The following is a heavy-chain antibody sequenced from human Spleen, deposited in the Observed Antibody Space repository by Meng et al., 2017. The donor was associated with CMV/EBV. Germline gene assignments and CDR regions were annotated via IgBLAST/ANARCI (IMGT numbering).Heavy chain of an antibody. V-gene: IGHV3-7*03. CDR2: IKQDGSEK. D-gene: IGHD1-26*01. CDR3: VKGLNSDSLTLYAFDI. Sequence: GESLKISCAASGFTFSSYWMSWVRRAPGKELEWVANIKQDGSEKDYVNSVKGRFTISRDNSKNAMSLKMNSLRYEDTAIYYCVKGLNSDSLTLYAFDIWGQGTMVTVSS. J-gene: IGHJ3*02. CDR1: GFTFSSYW.